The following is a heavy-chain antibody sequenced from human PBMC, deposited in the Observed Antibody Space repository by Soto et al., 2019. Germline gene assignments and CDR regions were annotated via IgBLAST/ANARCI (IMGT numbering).Heavy chain of an antibody. Sequence: SETLSLTCAVYGGSFSGFYWSCIRQPPGKGLEWIGEINHSGSSHYNPSLKSRVTISVHTSKNQFSVKLSAVTAADTAVYYCARGGATLFGGLKYFFDYWGQGNLVT. CDR2: INHSGSS. J-gene: IGHJ4*02. V-gene: IGHV4-34*01. CDR1: GGSFSGFY. CDR3: ARGGATLFGGLKYFFDY. D-gene: IGHD3-3*01.